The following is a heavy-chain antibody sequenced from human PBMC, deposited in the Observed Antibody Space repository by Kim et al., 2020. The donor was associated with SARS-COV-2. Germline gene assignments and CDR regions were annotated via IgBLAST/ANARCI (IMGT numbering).Heavy chain of an antibody. V-gene: IGHV3-23*01. J-gene: IGHJ5*02. Sequence: GGSLRLSCAASGFTFSSYAMSWVRQAPGKGLEWVSAISGSGGSTYYADSVKGRFTISRDNSKNTLYLQMNSLRAEDTAVYYCAWGGVITMVRASSWGQGTLVTVSS. CDR3: AWGGVITMVRASS. CDR2: ISGSGGST. D-gene: IGHD3-10*01. CDR1: GFTFSSYA.